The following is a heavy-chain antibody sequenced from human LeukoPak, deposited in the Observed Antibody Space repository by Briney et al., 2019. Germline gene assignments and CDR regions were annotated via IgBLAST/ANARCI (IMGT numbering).Heavy chain of an antibody. CDR2: ISYDGSAE. CDR1: GFTLSNYG. D-gene: IGHD6-13*01. CDR3: AKELTRGSSWYEDY. Sequence: GGSLRLSCAASGFTLSNYGMHWVRQAPGKGLEWVAVISYDGSAEYYADSVKGRFATYRDNSRNTLYLQMNSLRPEDTAVYYCAKELTRGSSWYEDYWGQGTLVTVSS. J-gene: IGHJ4*02. V-gene: IGHV3-30*18.